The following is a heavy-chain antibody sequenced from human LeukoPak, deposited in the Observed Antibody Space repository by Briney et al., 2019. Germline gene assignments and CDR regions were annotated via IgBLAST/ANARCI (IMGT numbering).Heavy chain of an antibody. CDR2: INPKNAGT. D-gene: IGHD3-16*01. Sequence: ASVKVSCKASGYTFTGHYMHWVRQVPGQGLEWMGWINPKNAGTNDAPKFQGRVTMTRDTAISTVYMEVSSLGSDDTAVYYCAKTLYLRAVPGGLDYWGQGTLVSVSS. CDR3: AKTLYLRAVPGGLDY. CDR1: GYTFTGHY. J-gene: IGHJ4*02. V-gene: IGHV1-2*02.